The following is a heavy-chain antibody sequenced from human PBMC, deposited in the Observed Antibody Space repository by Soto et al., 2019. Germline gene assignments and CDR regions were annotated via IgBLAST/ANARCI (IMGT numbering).Heavy chain of an antibody. Sequence: EVQLVESGGGLVQPGRSLRLSCAASGFTFDDYAMHWVRQAPGKGLEWVSGISWNSGSIGYADSVKGRFTISRDNAKNSLYLQMNSLRAEDTALYYCAKGVLGYCSGGSCYVFDYWGEGTLVTVSS. J-gene: IGHJ4*02. D-gene: IGHD2-15*01. V-gene: IGHV3-9*01. CDR1: GFTFDDYA. CDR2: ISWNSGSI. CDR3: AKGVLGYCSGGSCYVFDY.